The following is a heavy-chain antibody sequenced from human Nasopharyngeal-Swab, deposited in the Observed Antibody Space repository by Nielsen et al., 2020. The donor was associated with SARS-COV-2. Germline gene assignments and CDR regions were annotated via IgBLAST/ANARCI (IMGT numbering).Heavy chain of an antibody. Sequence: GESLQISCAASVFTFRSYAISWVRQAPGKGLEWVSVISGSDHTTYYADSVKGRFTISRDNSKNTVNLQMNSLRVEDTAIYYCAKDRDSGDDSDDYYHYYGMDVWGQGTTVTVFS. D-gene: IGHD5-12*01. CDR2: ISGSDHTT. V-gene: IGHV3-23*01. CDR1: VFTFRSYA. CDR3: AKDRDSGDDSDDYYHYYGMDV. J-gene: IGHJ6*02.